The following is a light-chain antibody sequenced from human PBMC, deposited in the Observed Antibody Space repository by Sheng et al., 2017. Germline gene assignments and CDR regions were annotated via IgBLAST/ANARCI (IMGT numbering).Light chain of an antibody. J-gene: IGKJ1*01. CDR3: QQYADSPET. Sequence: EIVLTQSPGTLSLSPGERATLSCRASQTVTSDNLAWYQQKRGQAPRLLLYGASSRATGIPDRFIGSGSGTDFTLTISRLEPEDFAVYYCQQYADSPETFGQGTKVEVK. V-gene: IGKV3-20*01. CDR2: GAS. CDR1: QTVTSDN.